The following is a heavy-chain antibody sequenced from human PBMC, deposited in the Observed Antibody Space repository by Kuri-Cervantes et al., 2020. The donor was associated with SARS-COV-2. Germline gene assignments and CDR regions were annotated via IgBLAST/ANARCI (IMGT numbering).Heavy chain of an antibody. CDR2: ISYDGSNK. V-gene: IGHV3-30*14. J-gene: IGHJ4*02. D-gene: IGHD3-22*01. CDR1: GFTFSSYA. Sequence: LSLTCAASGFTFSSYAMHWVRQAPGKGLEWVAVISYDGSNKYYADSVKGRFTISRDNSKNTLYLQMSSLRAEDTAVYYCVKDSTYYYDSSGPDYWGQGTLVTVSS. CDR3: VKDSTYYYDSSGPDY.